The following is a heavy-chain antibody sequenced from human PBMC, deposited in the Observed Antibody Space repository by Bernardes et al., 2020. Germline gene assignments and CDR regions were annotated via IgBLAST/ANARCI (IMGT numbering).Heavy chain of an antibody. CDR1: GFTLSNYI. Sequence: GGSLRLSCAGSGFTLSNYIMNWVRQAPGKGLEWVSSISSSSSSIYYADSVKGRFIISRDNDKKSLYLQMNSLRAEDTAMYYCARAPDPQVWQWVASAPHVGMDVWGQGATVTVSS. CDR2: ISSSSSSI. D-gene: IGHD6-19*01. CDR3: ARAPDPQVWQWVASAPHVGMDV. J-gene: IGHJ6*02. V-gene: IGHV3-21*01.